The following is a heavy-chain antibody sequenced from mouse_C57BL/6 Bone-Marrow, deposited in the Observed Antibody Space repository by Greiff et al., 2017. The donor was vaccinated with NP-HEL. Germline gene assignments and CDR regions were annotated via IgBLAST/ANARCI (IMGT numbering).Heavy chain of an antibody. CDR2: IDPENGDT. Sequence: EVKLMESGAELVRPGASVKLSCTASGFNIKDDYMHWVKQRPEQGLEWIGWIDPENGDTEYASKFQGKATITADTSSNTAYLQLSSLTSEDTAVYYCTSIYYYGSSYAWFAYWGQGTLVTVSA. V-gene: IGHV14-4*01. CDR1: GFNIKDDY. D-gene: IGHD1-1*01. J-gene: IGHJ3*01. CDR3: TSIYYYGSSYAWFAY.